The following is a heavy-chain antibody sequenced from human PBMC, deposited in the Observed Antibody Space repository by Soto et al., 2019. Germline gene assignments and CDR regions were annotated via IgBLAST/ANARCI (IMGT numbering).Heavy chain of an antibody. J-gene: IGHJ4*02. CDR1: GFPFNDYY. CDR2: ISPKSTFR. D-gene: IGHD2-21*01. CDR3: VRGGGGGLFEH. Sequence: PGGSLRLSCATSGFPFNDYYMTWIRQAPGKGLEWLSHISPKSTFRNYADSVKGRFTISRDNTESSLFLQMNSLGVDDTAVYSCVRGGGGGLFEHWGQGLLVTVYS. V-gene: IGHV3-11*06.